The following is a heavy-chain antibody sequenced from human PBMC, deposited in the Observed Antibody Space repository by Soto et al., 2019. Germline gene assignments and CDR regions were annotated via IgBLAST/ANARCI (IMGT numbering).Heavy chain of an antibody. D-gene: IGHD2-21*01. CDR1: GGSISRYF. Sequence: QVQLQGSGPGLVRPSATLSLTCPVSGGSISRYFWRWIRQSPGKGLEWIGYIFYTGSTTYNPSLMGRVTIAIDTSKNQFSLKLSSLTAADTAVYYCAHFSDLEWFDPWGQGTLVTVSS. V-gene: IGHV4-59*01. CDR3: AHFSDLEWFDP. J-gene: IGHJ5*02. CDR2: IFYTGST.